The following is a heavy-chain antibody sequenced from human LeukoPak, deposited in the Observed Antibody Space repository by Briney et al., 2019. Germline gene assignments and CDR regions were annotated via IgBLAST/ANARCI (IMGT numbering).Heavy chain of an antibody. CDR2: IKQDGSEK. J-gene: IGHJ3*01. D-gene: IGHD1-7*01. CDR1: GFTFSSYW. Sequence: GGSLRLSCAASGFTFSSYWMNWVRQAPGKGLEWVANIKQDGSEKYYVDSVKGRFTISRDNAKNSLYLQMSSLRAEDTAVYYCARVGSWNYGNAFDVWGQGTMVTVSS. CDR3: ARVGSWNYGNAFDV. V-gene: IGHV3-7*01.